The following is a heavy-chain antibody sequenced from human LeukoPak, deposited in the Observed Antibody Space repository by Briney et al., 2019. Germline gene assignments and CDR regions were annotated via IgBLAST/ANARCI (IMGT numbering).Heavy chain of an antibody. V-gene: IGHV4-34*01. D-gene: IGHD1-26*01. Sequence: PSETLSLTCGVSGGSFSFYYWSWIRQPPGKGLEWIGEISQSGSTNYNPSLKSRVNISLDTSENQFSLKLSSVTAADTAVYYCARVVGAFDYWGQGTLVTVSS. CDR3: ARVVGAFDY. CDR2: ISQSGST. J-gene: IGHJ4*02. CDR1: GGSFSFYY.